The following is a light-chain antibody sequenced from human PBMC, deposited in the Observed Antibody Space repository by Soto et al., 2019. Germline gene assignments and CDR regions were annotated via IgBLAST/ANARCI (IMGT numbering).Light chain of an antibody. J-gene: IGKJ4*01. CDR3: QQSFITPPLT. CDR1: QSISTY. V-gene: IGKV1-39*01. CDR2: GAS. Sequence: DIQMTQSPSSLSASIGDRITITCRARQSISTYLNWYQQRPGKAPNLLIYGASTLHNGVPSRFSGSGSATDFTLTISSLQPEDFATYYCQQSFITPPLTFGGGTKVEIK.